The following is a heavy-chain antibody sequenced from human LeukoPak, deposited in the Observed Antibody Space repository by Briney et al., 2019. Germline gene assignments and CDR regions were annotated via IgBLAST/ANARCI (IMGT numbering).Heavy chain of an antibody. J-gene: IGHJ5*02. V-gene: IGHV3-23*01. CDR3: AKVLNFWSGSPTPNWFDP. CDR1: GFTFSSYA. D-gene: IGHD3-3*01. Sequence: GGSLRLSCAASGFTFSSYAMSWVRQAPGKGLEWVSAISGSGGSTYYADSVRGRFTISRDNSKNTLYLQMNSLRAEDTAVYYCAKVLNFWSGSPTPNWFDPWGQGTLVTVSS. CDR2: ISGSGGST.